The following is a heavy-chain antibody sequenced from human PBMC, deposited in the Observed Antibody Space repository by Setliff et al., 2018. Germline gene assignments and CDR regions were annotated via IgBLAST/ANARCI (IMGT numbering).Heavy chain of an antibody. CDR2: INPNSGDT. CDR1: GNRFTDYF. D-gene: IGHD1-26*01. Sequence: ASVKVSCKASGNRFTDYFLHWVRQAPGQGLEWMGWINPNSGDTHSAQKFQGRVTMTRDTSINTAYMELSSLTSDDTAFYYCVRSGKFGRRFWFDQWGLGTLVTVSS. CDR3: VRSGKFGRRFWFDQ. V-gene: IGHV1-2*02. J-gene: IGHJ5*02.